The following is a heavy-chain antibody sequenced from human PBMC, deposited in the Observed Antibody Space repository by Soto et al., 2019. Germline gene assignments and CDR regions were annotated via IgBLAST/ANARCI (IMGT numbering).Heavy chain of an antibody. CDR3: ARGARRYYYYGMDV. CDR1: GGTFSSYA. V-gene: IGHV1-69*12. Sequence: QVQLVQSGAEVKKPGSSVKVSCKASGGTFSSYAISWVRQAPGQGLEWMGGIIPIFGTANYAQKFQGRVTXXAXEXXSTARMELSSLRSEDTAVYYCARGARRYYYYGMDVWGQGTTVTVSS. CDR2: IIPIFGTA. J-gene: IGHJ6*02. D-gene: IGHD6-6*01.